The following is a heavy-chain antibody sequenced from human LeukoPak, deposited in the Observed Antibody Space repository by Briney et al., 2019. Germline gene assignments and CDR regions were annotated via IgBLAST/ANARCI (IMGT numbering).Heavy chain of an antibody. CDR2: INHSGST. D-gene: IGHD6-13*01. V-gene: IGHV4-34*01. CDR1: GGSFSGYY. Sequence: SETLSLTCAVYGGSFSGYYWSWIRQPPGKGLEWIGEINHSGSTNYNPSLKSRVTISVDTSKNQFSLQLNSVTPEDTAVYYCARDLGSSWYRRSYFDYWGQGTLVTVSS. J-gene: IGHJ4*02. CDR3: ARDLGSSWYRRSYFDY.